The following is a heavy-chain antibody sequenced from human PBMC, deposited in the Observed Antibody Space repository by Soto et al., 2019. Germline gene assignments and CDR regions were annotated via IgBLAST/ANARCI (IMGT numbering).Heavy chain of an antibody. V-gene: IGHV1-8*01. CDR2: ISPDSGKT. CDR1: GSSLTDNG. J-gene: IGHJ6*03. D-gene: IGHD2-8*01. Sequence: QAYLEQSGAEVKKPGASVKVSCKASGSSLTDNGITWVRQASGQGLEYVGWISPDSGKTDYAQKFQGRGTMTRDTSINTVYMELSSLRSDDTAVYYCARVYGYYYYYLDVWGKGTTVTVSS. CDR3: ARVYGYYYYYLDV.